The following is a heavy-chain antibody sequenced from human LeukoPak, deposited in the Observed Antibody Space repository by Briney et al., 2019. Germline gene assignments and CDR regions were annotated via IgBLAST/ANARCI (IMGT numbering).Heavy chain of an antibody. Sequence: PGGSLRLSCAASGFSFSDSAVSWVRQAPGKGLEWVAGIGGSGGSTYYADSVKGRFSISSDDSRNTLYLQMNSLRAEDTAIYYCAKGASSAWYLHYWGQGTLVTVSS. CDR2: IGGSGGST. J-gene: IGHJ4*02. V-gene: IGHV3-23*01. CDR3: AKGASSAWYLHY. D-gene: IGHD6-19*01. CDR1: GFSFSDSA.